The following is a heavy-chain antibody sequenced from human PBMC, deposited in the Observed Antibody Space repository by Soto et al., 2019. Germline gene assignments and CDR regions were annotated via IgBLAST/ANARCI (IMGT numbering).Heavy chain of an antibody. CDR2: IAYDGSNA. CDR3: ARGDREDILVVVGARPGEYGIDI. CDR1: GFTFRNYA. D-gene: IGHD2-15*01. V-gene: IGHV3-30-3*01. J-gene: IGHJ6*02. Sequence: QVQLVESGGGVVQPGGSLRLSCAASGFTFRNYAMHWVRQAPGKGLECLAVIAYDGSNASYRDSVKGRFTISRDNSKNTLYLHMISLRSEDTGVYYCARGDREDILVVVGARPGEYGIDIWGQGTTVTVSS.